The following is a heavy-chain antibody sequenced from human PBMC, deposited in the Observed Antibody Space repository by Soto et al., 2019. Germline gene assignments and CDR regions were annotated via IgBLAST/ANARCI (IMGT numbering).Heavy chain of an antibody. D-gene: IGHD3-10*01. CDR2: IYRGGDT. Sequence: PGGSLGLSCAVSGFTVSYNYMNWVRQAPGKGLEWVSVIYRGGDTFYADSVKGRFTISRDNSKNTLYLQMNSLRAEDTAVYYCARGMYGSGSYYIGDAFDMWGQGTMVTVSS. CDR1: GFTVSYNY. J-gene: IGHJ3*02. CDR3: ARGMYGSGSYYIGDAFDM. V-gene: IGHV3-53*01.